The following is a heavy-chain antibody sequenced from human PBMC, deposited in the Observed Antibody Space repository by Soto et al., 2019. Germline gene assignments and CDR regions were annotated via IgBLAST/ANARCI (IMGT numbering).Heavy chain of an antibody. Sequence: TSETLSLTCTVSGGSISSGDYYWSWIRQPPGKGLEWIGYIYYSGSTYYNPSLKSRVTISVDTSKNQFSLKLSSVTAADTAVYYCARAFGWPTLDYWGQGTLVTVSS. CDR2: IYYSGST. J-gene: IGHJ4*02. V-gene: IGHV4-30-4*01. CDR3: ARAFGWPTLDY. CDR1: GGSISSGDYY. D-gene: IGHD3-16*01.